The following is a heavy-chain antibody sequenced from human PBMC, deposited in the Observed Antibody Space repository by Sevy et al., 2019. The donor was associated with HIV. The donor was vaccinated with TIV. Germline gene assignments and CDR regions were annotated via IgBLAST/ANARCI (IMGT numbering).Heavy chain of an antibody. D-gene: IGHD6-19*01. CDR1: GFTFSSYA. V-gene: IGHV3-30-3*01. CDR2: ISYDGSNK. Sequence: GGSLRLSCAASGFTFSSYAMHWVRQAPGKGLEWVAVISYDGSNKYYADSVKGRFTISRDNSKNTLYLQMNSLRAEDRAVYYCARRRYSSGWENFDYWGQGTLVTVSS. CDR3: ARRRYSSGWENFDY. J-gene: IGHJ4*02.